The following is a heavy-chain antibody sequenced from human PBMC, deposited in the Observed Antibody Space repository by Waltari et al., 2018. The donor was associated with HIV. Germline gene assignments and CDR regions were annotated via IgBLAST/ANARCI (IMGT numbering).Heavy chain of an antibody. Sequence: QVQLVESGGGVVQPGRSLRLSCAASGFNFSNHGMHWLRQAPGKGLEWVAVLSYDGSDKYYADSVRGRFTISRDNSKNTLYLQMNNLRAEDTAVYFCARRGVLTYYYTMDVWGQGTTVTVSS. V-gene: IGHV3-33*05. J-gene: IGHJ6*02. CDR1: GFNFSNHG. D-gene: IGHD3-10*01. CDR2: LSYDGSDK. CDR3: ARRGVLTYYYTMDV.